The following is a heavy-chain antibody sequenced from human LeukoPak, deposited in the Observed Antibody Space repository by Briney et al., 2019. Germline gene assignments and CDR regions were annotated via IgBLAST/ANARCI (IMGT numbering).Heavy chain of an antibody. CDR3: ARDPMATIPLTGYSYGMDV. V-gene: IGHV1-46*01. Sequence: GASVKVSCKASGYTFTSYYMHWVRQAPGQGLEWMGIINPSGGSTSYAQKFQGRVTMTRDTSTSTVYMELSSLRSEDTAVYYCARDPMATIPLTGYSYGMDVWGQGTTVTVSS. D-gene: IGHD5-24*01. CDR1: GYTFTSYY. J-gene: IGHJ6*02. CDR2: INPSGGST.